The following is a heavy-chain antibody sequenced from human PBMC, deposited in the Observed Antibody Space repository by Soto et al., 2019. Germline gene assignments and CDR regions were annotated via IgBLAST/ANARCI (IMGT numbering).Heavy chain of an antibody. CDR2: IWYDGSNK. CDR1: GFTFSSYG. D-gene: IGHD3-16*01. V-gene: IGHV3-33*01. J-gene: IGHJ4*02. CDR3: ARDNTIGGRYFDY. Sequence: QVQLVESGGGVVQPGRSLRLSCAASGFTFSSYGMHWVRQAPGKGLEWVAVIWYDGSNKYYADSVKGRFTISRDNYKNTLYLQMNSLRAEDTAVYYCARDNTIGGRYFDYWGQGTLVTVSS.